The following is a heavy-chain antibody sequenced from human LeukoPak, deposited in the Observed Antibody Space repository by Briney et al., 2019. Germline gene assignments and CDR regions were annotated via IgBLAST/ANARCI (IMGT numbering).Heavy chain of an antibody. D-gene: IGHD3-10*01. CDR2: IYPGDSDT. V-gene: IGHV5-51*01. CDR1: GYKFTSYW. Sequence: GESLKISCKASGYKFTSYWIGLMRQMPGKGLGWMGVIYPGDSDTRYSPSFQGQVTISADKSISTAYLQWSSLRASDTAVYYCAKGDGEFEYWGQGTLVTVSS. CDR3: AKGDGEFEY. J-gene: IGHJ4*02.